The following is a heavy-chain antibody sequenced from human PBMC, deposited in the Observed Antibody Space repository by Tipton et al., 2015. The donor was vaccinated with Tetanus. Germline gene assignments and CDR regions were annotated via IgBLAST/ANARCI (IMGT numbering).Heavy chain of an antibody. J-gene: IGHJ3*02. V-gene: IGHV4-30-4*01. CDR3: ARTWGVWVTSIDAFDI. D-gene: IGHD3-16*01. CDR2: VYYSGST. Sequence: TLSLTCNVSGGSINTGDYYWSWIRQSPGKGLEWIGHVYYSGSTDYNPSLKSRVAISVDTSKNQFSLKLSSVTAADTAVYYCARTWGVWVTSIDAFDIWGQGTKVAVSS. CDR1: GGSINTGDYY.